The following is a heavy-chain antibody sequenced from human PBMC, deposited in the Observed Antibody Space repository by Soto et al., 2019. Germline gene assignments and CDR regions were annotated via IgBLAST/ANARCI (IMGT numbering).Heavy chain of an antibody. CDR1: GGSISSGDYY. CDR3: AREGRVRRGYSGYDPSRLIDY. Sequence: SETLSLTCTVSGGSISSGDYYWSWIRQPPGKGLEWIGYIYYSGSTYYNPSLKSRVTISVDTSKNQFSLKLSSVTAADTAVYYCAREGRVRRGYSGYDPSRLIDYWGQGTLVTVSS. CDR2: IYYSGST. D-gene: IGHD5-12*01. J-gene: IGHJ4*02. V-gene: IGHV4-30-4*01.